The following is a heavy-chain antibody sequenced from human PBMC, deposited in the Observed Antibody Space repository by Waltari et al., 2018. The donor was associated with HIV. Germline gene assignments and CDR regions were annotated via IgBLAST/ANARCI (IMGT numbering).Heavy chain of an antibody. D-gene: IGHD3-3*01. CDR2: IYYSGST. CDR3: ARAPFFGVVIQQEDYCDY. CDR1: GGSISSSSYY. V-gene: IGHV4-39*07. Sequence: VKPSETLSLTCTVSGGSISSSSYYWGWIRQPPGQGLEWIGSIYYSGSTYYNPSLKSRVTISVDTSKNQFSLKLSSVTAADTAVYYCARAPFFGVVIQQEDYCDYWGQGTLVTVSS. J-gene: IGHJ4*02.